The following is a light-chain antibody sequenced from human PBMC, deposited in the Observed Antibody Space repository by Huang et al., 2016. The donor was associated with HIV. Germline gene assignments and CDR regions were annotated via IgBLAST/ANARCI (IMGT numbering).Light chain of an antibody. Sequence: DIQMTQSPSSLSAFLGDRVTITCQASQDINNVLNWYQQMPGRAPKLLIYDASKLETGVPSRFSGRGSRTHFTLTISSLQPEDVATYYCQQYEDLPITFGQGTRLEI. CDR3: QQYEDLPIT. CDR1: QDINNV. CDR2: DAS. J-gene: IGKJ5*01. V-gene: IGKV1-33*01.